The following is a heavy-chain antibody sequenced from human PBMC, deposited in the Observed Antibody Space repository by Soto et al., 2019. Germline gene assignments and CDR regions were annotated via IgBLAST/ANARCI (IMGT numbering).Heavy chain of an antibody. CDR3: ATYCGGDCPPFDY. CDR2: MNPNSGNT. J-gene: IGHJ4*02. V-gene: IGHV1-18*01. Sequence: ASVKVSCKASGYTFTSYDINWVRQATGQGLEWMGWMNPNSGNTNYAQKLQGRVTMTTDTSTSTAYMELRSLRSDDTAVYYCATYCGGDCPPFDYWGQGTLVTVSS. CDR1: GYTFTSYD. D-gene: IGHD2-21*02.